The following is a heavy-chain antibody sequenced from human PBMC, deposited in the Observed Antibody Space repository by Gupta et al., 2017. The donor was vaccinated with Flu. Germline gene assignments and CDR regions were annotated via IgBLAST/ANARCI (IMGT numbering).Heavy chain of an antibody. D-gene: IGHD4-23*01. V-gene: IGHV4-31*03. CDR2: VYYSGTT. CDR1: GASISSAGHY. J-gene: IGHJ4*02. Sequence: QVQLQESGPGLVKPSQTLSLTCTVSGASISSAGHYWSWIRQPPGRGLEWSGYVYYSGTTYSNPSLKNRLTISVDTSKNQFSLKLSSVTAADTAVYYCARNYGGNFFIDYWGQGALVTVSS. CDR3: ARNYGGNFFIDY.